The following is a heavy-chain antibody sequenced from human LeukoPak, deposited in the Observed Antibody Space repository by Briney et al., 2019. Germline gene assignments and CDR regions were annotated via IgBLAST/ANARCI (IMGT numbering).Heavy chain of an antibody. CDR1: GGSFSGYY. CDR2: INHSGST. CDR3: ARVFRPWGYSSSSYPLDY. D-gene: IGHD6-6*01. Sequence: SETLSLTCAVYGGSFSGYYWSWIRQPPGKGLEWIGEINHSGSTNYNPSLKSRVTISVDTSKNQFSLKLSSVTAADTAVYYYARVFRPWGYSSSSYPLDYWGQGTLVTVSS. V-gene: IGHV4-34*01. J-gene: IGHJ4*02.